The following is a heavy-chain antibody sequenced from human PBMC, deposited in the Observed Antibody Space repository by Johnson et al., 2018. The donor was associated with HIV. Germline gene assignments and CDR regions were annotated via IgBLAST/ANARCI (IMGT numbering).Heavy chain of an antibody. D-gene: IGHD1-26*01. CDR3: ARVGATAAFDI. CDR2: ISYDGSNK. Sequence: QMQLVESGGGLVQPGGSLRLSCEASGISVIKNYMSWVRQAPGKGLEWVAVISYDGSNKYYADSVKGRFTISRDNSKNTLYVQMNSLRAEDTAVYYCARVGATAAFDIWGQGTMVTVSS. CDR1: GISVIKNY. J-gene: IGHJ3*02. V-gene: IGHV3-30*03.